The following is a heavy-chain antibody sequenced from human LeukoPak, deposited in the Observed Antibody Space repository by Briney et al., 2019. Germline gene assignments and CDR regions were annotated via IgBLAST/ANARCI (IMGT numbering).Heavy chain of an antibody. J-gene: IGHJ4*02. V-gene: IGHV1-18*01. CDR3: ARDLNYVTLGYDILADVGYYFDY. CDR2: VIPHNGNT. D-gene: IGHD3-9*01. CDR1: GYTFTMYG. Sequence: GASVKVSCKASGYTFTMYGISWVRQAPGQGLDGLVWVIPHNGNTKYAQDLQGRVSMTTDTSTSTAYLELRSLRSDDTAIYYCARDLNYVTLGYDILADVGYYFDYWGQGSLVTVSS.